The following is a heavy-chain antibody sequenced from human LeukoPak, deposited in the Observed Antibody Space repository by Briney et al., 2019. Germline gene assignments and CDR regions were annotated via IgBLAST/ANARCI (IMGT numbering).Heavy chain of an antibody. V-gene: IGHV3-9*01. CDR2: ISWNSGSI. D-gene: IGHD5-18*01. CDR1: GFTFDDYA. J-gene: IGHJ6*02. CDR3: AKDKLDSYGGYGMDV. Sequence: PGGSLRLSCAASGFTFDDYAMHWVRQAPGKGLEWVSGISWNSGSIGYADSVKGRFTISRDNAKNSLYLQMNSLRAEDTALYYCAKDKLDSYGGYGMDVRGQGTTVTVSS.